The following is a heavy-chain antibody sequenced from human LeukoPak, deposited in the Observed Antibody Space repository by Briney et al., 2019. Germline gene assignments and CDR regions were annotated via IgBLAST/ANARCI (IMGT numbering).Heavy chain of an antibody. V-gene: IGHV4-34*01. CDR2: INHSGST. Sequence: TSETLSLTCAVYGGSFRGHYWSWIRQPPGNGLEWIVEINHSGSTNYNPSLKSRVTISVDTSKNQFSLKLSSVTAADTAVYYCARLIAVVPAASNWFDPWGQGTLVTVSS. D-gene: IGHD2-2*01. J-gene: IGHJ5*02. CDR3: ARLIAVVPAASNWFDP. CDR1: GGSFRGHY.